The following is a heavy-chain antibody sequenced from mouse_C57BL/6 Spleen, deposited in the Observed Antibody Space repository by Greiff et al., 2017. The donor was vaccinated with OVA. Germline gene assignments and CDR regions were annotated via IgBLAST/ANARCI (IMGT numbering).Heavy chain of an antibody. CDR1: GYTFTSYW. D-gene: IGHD1-1*01. Sequence: QVQLQQPGAELVRPGTSVKLSCKASGYTFTSYWMHWVKQRPGQGLEWIGVIDPSDSYTTYNQTFKGTATLTVDTSSSTAYMQLSSLTSEDSAVYYCARVHYYGSSSDARDYWGQGTSVTVSS. J-gene: IGHJ4*01. V-gene: IGHV1-59*01. CDR2: IDPSDSYT. CDR3: ARVHYYGSSSDARDY.